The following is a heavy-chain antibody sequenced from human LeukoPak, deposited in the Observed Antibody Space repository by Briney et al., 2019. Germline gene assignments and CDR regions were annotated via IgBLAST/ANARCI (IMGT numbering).Heavy chain of an antibody. Sequence: GGSLRLSCAASGFTFSSYSMNWVRQAPGKGLEWVSSISSSSSYIYYADSVKGRFTISRENAKNSLYLQMNSLRAEDTAVYYCARGGPAAIYAWFDPWGQGTLVTVSS. J-gene: IGHJ5*02. CDR1: GFTFSSYS. V-gene: IGHV3-21*01. CDR3: ARGGPAAIYAWFDP. D-gene: IGHD2-2*02. CDR2: ISSSSSYI.